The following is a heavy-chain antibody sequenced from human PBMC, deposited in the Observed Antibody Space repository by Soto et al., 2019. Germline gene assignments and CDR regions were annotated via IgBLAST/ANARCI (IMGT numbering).Heavy chain of an antibody. Sequence: QVQLVQSGAEVKKPGASVRVSCKASGYTFTSYYIHWVRQAPGHGPEWMGMISPSSGGTDYAQKFQGRVTLTRDTSTSTVYLELSSLRSEDTAVYYCTRSIITTAWTYAFDLWGQGTLVTVSS. V-gene: IGHV1-46*03. D-gene: IGHD6-13*01. CDR3: TRSIITTAWTYAFDL. CDR1: GYTFTSYY. CDR2: ISPSSGGT. J-gene: IGHJ3*01.